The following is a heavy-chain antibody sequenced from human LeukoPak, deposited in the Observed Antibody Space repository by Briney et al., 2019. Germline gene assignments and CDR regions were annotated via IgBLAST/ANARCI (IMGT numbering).Heavy chain of an antibody. J-gene: IGHJ4*02. Sequence: SVKASCKASGGTFSSYAISWVRQAPGQGLEWMGGIIPIFGTANYAQKFQGRVTITADKSTSTAYMELSSLRSEDTAVYYCAWGCYYDSSGFLWFDYWGQGTLVTVSS. D-gene: IGHD3-22*01. CDR1: GGTFSSYA. CDR3: AWGCYYDSSGFLWFDY. CDR2: IIPIFGTA. V-gene: IGHV1-69*06.